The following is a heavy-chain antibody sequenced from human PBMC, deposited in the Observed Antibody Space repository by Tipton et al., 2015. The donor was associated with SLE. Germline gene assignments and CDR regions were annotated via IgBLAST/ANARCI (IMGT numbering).Heavy chain of an antibody. CDR2: IYTSGST. CDR3: ARGGGSPSY. Sequence: TLSLTCTVSGGSISSGSYYWSWIRQPAEKGLEWIGYIYTSGSTNYNPSLKSRVTISVDTSKNQFSLKLTSVTAADTAVYYCARGGGSPSYWGQGTLVTVSS. J-gene: IGHJ4*02. D-gene: IGHD2-15*01. CDR1: GGSISSGSYY. V-gene: IGHV4-61*09.